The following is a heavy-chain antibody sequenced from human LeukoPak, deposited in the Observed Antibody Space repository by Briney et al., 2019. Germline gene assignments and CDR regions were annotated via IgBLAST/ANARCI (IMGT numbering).Heavy chain of an antibody. CDR2: IYSGAGT. CDR3: ARGYSNGWFFFDY. V-gene: IGHV3-53*01. CDR1: GFTVSGNY. Sequence: GGSLRLSCAASGFTVSGNYMGWVRQAPGKGLEWVSLIYSGAGTYYADSVKGRFTISRDNSKNTLYLQMNSLRAENTAVYYCARGYSNGWFFFDYWGQGTLVTVSS. J-gene: IGHJ4*02. D-gene: IGHD6-19*01.